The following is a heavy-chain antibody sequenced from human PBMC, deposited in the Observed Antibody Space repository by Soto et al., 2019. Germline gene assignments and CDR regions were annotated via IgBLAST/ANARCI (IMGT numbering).Heavy chain of an antibody. CDR1: GYTFRTYG. J-gene: IGHJ2*01. D-gene: IGHD3-22*01. CDR3: ASDSHDYDSSYWYFDF. CDR2: ISSYNDKT. V-gene: IGHV1-18*01. Sequence: QAPLVQSGAEVKKPGASVMVSCKTSGYTFRTYGISWVRQAPGQGLEWMGWISSYNDKTKYSQKIEGRATMTTDTVTRTAYLELRSLSADDTAVYYCASDSHDYDSSYWYFDFWGRCTLVTVSS.